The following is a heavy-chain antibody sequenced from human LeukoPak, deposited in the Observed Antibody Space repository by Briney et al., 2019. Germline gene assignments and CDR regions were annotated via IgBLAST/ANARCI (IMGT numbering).Heavy chain of an antibody. CDR3: ARDRRYGSVSYYKIWFDP. D-gene: IGHD3-10*01. Sequence: ASVKVSCKASGYTFTGYYMHWVRQAPGQGREWMGWNNPNSGGTNYAQKFQGRVTMTRDTSISTAYMELSRLRSDDTAVYYCARDRRYGSVSYYKIWFDPWGQGTLVTVSS. V-gene: IGHV1-2*02. J-gene: IGHJ5*02. CDR1: GYTFTGYY. CDR2: NNPNSGGT.